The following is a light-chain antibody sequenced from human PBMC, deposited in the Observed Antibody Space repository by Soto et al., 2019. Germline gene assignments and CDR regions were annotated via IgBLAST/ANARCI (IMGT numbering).Light chain of an antibody. CDR3: SSYAGSSNFV. V-gene: IGLV2-8*01. CDR1: SSDVGGYNH. J-gene: IGLJ2*01. Sequence: QSVLTQAPSASGSPGQSVTISCTGTSSDVGGYNHVSWYQHHPGKAPKLMIYEVNKRPSGVPDRFSGSKSGNTASLIVSGLQAEDEADYYCSSYAGSSNFVFGGGTKLTVL. CDR2: EVN.